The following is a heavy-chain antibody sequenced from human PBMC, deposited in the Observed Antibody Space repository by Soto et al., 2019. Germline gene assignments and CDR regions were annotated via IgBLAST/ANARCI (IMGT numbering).Heavy chain of an antibody. J-gene: IGHJ3*02. CDR3: ANPPFWFGDRVDALAI. Sequence: EVQLLETGGGLAQPGGSLRLSCAASGFTFSTYAMSWVRQAPDKGLEWVSGISGSGGNTYYADAGKGRFTISRDNSKNTLYLPRTSLRAEDTAVYSCANPPFWFGDRVDALAIWGQGTMVTVSS. D-gene: IGHD3-10*01. V-gene: IGHV3-23*01. CDR1: GFTFSTYA. CDR2: ISGSGGNT.